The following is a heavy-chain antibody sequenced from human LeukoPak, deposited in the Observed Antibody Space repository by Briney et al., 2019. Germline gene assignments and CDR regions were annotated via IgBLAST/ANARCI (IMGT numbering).Heavy chain of an antibody. J-gene: IGHJ4*02. CDR3: AGRAATDY. V-gene: IGHV1-2*02. Sequence: GASVKVSCKASGYTFTGYYLHWVRQAPGQGLEWMGWINPNSGGTNYAQKFQGRVTMTGDTSISTAYMELSGLTSDDTAVYYCAGRAATDYWGQGTLVTVSS. D-gene: IGHD2-15*01. CDR2: INPNSGGT. CDR1: GYTFTGYY.